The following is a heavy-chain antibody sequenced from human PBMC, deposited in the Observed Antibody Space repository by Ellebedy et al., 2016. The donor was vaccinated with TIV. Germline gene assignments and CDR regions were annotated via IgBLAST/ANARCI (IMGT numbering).Heavy chain of an antibody. Sequence: GGSLRLSCTASGFSFSRYSINWVRQVPGKGLEWVSSISSTSSHIYYAESVKGRFTISRDNAKNSLYLQMDSLRAEDAAFYYCARGARDSKYLLFDYWGQGTLVTVSS. J-gene: IGHJ4*02. CDR2: ISSTSSHI. V-gene: IGHV3-21*01. D-gene: IGHD4-11*01. CDR3: ARGARDSKYLLFDY. CDR1: GFSFSRYS.